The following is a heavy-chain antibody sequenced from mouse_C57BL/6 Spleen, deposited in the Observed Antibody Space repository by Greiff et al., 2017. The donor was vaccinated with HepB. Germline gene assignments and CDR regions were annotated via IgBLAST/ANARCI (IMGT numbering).Heavy chain of an antibody. CDR3: TREEGYYYGSSPFAY. J-gene: IGHJ3*01. CDR2: IDPETGGT. Sequence: VKLMESGAELVRPGASVTLSCKASGYTFTDYEMHWVKQTPVHGLEWIGAIDPETGGTAYNQKFKGKAILTADKSSSTAYMELRSLTSEDSAVYYCTREEGYYYGSSPFAYWGQGTLVTVSA. V-gene: IGHV1-15*01. CDR1: GYTFTDYE. D-gene: IGHD1-1*01.